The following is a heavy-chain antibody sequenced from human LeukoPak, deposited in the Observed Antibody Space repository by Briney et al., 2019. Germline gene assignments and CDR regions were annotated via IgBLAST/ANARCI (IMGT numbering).Heavy chain of an antibody. J-gene: IGHJ3*02. CDR1: GFTFSSYS. CDR3: ARLQLGSDAFDI. V-gene: IGHV3-21*01. D-gene: IGHD3-10*01. CDR2: ISSSSIHI. Sequence: GGSLRLSCAASGFTFSSYSMNWVRQAPGKGLEWVSSISSSSIHIYYADSVKGRFTISSDNAKNSLYLQMNSLRAEDTAVYYCARLQLGSDAFDIWGQGTMVTVSS.